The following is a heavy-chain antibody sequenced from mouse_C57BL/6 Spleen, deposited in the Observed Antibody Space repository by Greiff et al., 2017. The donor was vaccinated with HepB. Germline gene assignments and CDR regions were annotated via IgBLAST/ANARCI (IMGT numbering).Heavy chain of an antibody. CDR1: GYSITSGYD. Sequence: EVMLVESGPGMVKPSQSLSLTCTVTGYSITSGYDWHWIRHFPGNKLEWMGYISYSGSTNYNPSLKSRISITHDTSKNHFFLKLNSVTTEDTATYYCARNYGSSYYFDYWGQGTTLTVSS. CDR3: ARNYGSSYYFDY. V-gene: IGHV3-1*01. J-gene: IGHJ2*01. CDR2: ISYSGST. D-gene: IGHD1-1*01.